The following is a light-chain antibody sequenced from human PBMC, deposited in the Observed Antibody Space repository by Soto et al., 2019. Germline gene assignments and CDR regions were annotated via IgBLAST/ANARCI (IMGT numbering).Light chain of an antibody. CDR3: TSYTSSSIYV. J-gene: IGLJ1*01. CDR1: SSDVGGYNY. V-gene: IGLV2-14*01. Sequence: LTQPASVSGSPGQSITISCTGTSSDVGGYNYVSWYQQHPGKAPKLMIYEVSNRPPGVSNRFSGSKSGNTASLTISGLQAEDEADYYCTSYTSSSIYVFGTGTKVT. CDR2: EVS.